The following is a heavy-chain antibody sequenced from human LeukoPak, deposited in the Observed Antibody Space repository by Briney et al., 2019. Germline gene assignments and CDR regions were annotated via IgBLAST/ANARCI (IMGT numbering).Heavy chain of an antibody. CDR2: INPNSGGT. CDR3: ARGSDYYTPSGAHYYYMDV. J-gene: IGHJ6*03. Sequence: ASVKVSCKASGYTFTGYYMHWVRQAPGQGLEWMVWINPNSGGTNYAQKFQGRVTMTRDTSISTAYMELSRLRSDDTAVYYCARGSDYYTPSGAHYYYMDVWGKGTTVTVSS. V-gene: IGHV1-2*02. D-gene: IGHD3-10*01. CDR1: GYTFTGYY.